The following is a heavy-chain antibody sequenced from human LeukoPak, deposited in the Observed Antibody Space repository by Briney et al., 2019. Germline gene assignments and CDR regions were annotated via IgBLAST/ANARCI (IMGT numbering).Heavy chain of an antibody. CDR3: ARLVVVAATPEDY. CDR2: INPNSGGT. CDR1: GYTFTGYY. J-gene: IGHJ4*02. Sequence: ASVKVSCKASGYTFTGYYMHWVRQAPGQGLEWMGWINPNSGGTNYAQKFQSRATMTRDTSISTAYMELSRLRSDDTAVYYCARLVVVAATPEDYWGQGTLVTVSS. D-gene: IGHD2-15*01. V-gene: IGHV1-2*02.